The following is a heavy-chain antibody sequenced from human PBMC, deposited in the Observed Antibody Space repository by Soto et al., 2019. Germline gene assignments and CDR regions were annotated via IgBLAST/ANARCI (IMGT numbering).Heavy chain of an antibody. V-gene: IGHV4-39*01. CDR2: IYYSGST. Sequence: QLQLQESGPGLVKPSETLSLTCTVSGGSISSSSYYWGWIRQPPGKGLEWIGSIYYSGSTYYNPSLKSRVTIAVDTSKNQFSLNLSSVTAADTAVYYCARPQDPTIFGVAVGAFDIWGQGTMVTVSS. J-gene: IGHJ3*02. D-gene: IGHD3-3*01. CDR1: GGSISSSSYY. CDR3: ARPQDPTIFGVAVGAFDI.